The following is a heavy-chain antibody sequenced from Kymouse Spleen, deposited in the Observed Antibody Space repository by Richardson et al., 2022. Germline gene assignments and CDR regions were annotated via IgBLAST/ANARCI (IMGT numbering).Heavy chain of an antibody. CDR3: TTDPMVRGVTLYYYYGMDV. J-gene: IGHJ6*02. CDR1: GFTFSNAW. CDR2: IKSKTDGGTT. V-gene: IGHV3-15*01. Sequence: EVQLVESGGGLVKPGGSLRLSCAASGFTFSNAWMSWVRQAPGKGLEWVGRIKSKTDGGTTDYAAPVKGRFTISRDDSKNTLYLQMNSLKTEDTAVYYCTTDPMVRGVTLYYYYGMDVWGQGTTVTVSS. D-gene: IGHD3-10*01.